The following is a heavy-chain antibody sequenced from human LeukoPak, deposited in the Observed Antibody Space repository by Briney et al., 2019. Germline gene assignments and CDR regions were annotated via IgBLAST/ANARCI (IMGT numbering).Heavy chain of an antibody. Sequence: PGRSLRLSCAASGFTFDDYAMHCVRQAPGKGLEGVSGISWNSGSIGYADSVKGRFTISRDNAKNCLYLQMNSLRAEDMALYYCAKDFGPDYYYYYMDVWGKGTTVTVSS. J-gene: IGHJ6*03. D-gene: IGHD3-10*01. V-gene: IGHV3-9*03. CDR2: ISWNSGSI. CDR3: AKDFGPDYYYYYMDV. CDR1: GFTFDDYA.